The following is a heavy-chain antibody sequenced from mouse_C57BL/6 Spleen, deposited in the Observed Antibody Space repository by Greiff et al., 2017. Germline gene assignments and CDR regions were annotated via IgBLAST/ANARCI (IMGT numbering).Heavy chain of an antibody. CDR2: IDPSDSYT. V-gene: IGHV1-69*01. CDR1: GYTFTSYW. D-gene: IGHD1-1*01. Sequence: VQLQQPGAELVMPGASVKLSCKASGYTFTSYWMHWVKQRPGQGLEWIGEIDPSDSYTNYNQKFKGKSTLTVDKSSSTAYMQLSSLTSEDSAVYYCARRAVVGDWYFDVWGTGTTVTVSS. CDR3: ARRAVVGDWYFDV. J-gene: IGHJ1*03.